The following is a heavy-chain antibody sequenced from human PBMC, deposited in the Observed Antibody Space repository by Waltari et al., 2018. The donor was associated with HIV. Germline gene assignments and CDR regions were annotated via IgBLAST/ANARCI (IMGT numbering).Heavy chain of an antibody. D-gene: IGHD4-17*01. V-gene: IGHV1-18*01. CDR2: ISTRYGDT. CDR1: GYTFIYNG. CDR3: ARDRTSVRTPDIYYYGMDV. Sequence: QFQLEQSGSEVKKPGASVKVSCRATGYTFIYNGISWVRPARGQGLEWMGWISTRYGDTNYAQKFQGRVTMTTERSTNTVYMELRSLRSDDTAVYYCARDRTSVRTPDIYYYGMDVWGQGTTVTVSS. J-gene: IGHJ6*02.